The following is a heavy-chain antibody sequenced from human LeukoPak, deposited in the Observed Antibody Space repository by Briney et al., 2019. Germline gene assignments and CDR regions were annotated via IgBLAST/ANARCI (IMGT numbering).Heavy chain of an antibody. V-gene: IGHV3-23*01. CDR1: GFTVSSNY. D-gene: IGHD5-18*01. CDR2: ISSSSGST. Sequence: GGSLRLSCAASGFTVSSNYMSWVHQAPGKGLEWVSSISSSSGSTYYADSVKGRFTISRDNSKNTLHLQMNSLRAEDTAVYYCAKLSDTSSTPMANWGQGTLVTVSS. CDR3: AKLSDTSSTPMAN. J-gene: IGHJ4*02.